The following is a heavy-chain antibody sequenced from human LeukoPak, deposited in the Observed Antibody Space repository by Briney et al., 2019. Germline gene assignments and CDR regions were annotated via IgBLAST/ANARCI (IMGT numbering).Heavy chain of an antibody. Sequence: PGGSLRLSCAVSGFTFGDHYMDWVRQAPGKGQEWVGRSRNRAKSYTTDYAASVKGRFTISRDDSKSTLYLQMNSLETEDTAVYYCSRDATGDHWGQGTLVSVSS. CDR1: GFTFGDHY. J-gene: IGHJ4*02. V-gene: IGHV3-72*01. CDR3: SRDATGDH. CDR2: SRNRAKSYTT.